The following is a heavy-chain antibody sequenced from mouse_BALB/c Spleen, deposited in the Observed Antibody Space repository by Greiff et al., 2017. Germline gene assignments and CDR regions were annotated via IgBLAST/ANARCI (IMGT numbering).Heavy chain of an antibody. CDR2: IYPSDSYT. CDR3: TRVYDYDGAY. CDR1: GYTFTSYW. J-gene: IGHJ3*01. V-gene: IGHV1-69*02. Sequence: VKLQQPGAELVRPGASVKLSCKASGYTFTSYWINWVKQRPGQGLEWIGNIYPSDSYTNYNQKFKDKATLTVDKSSSTAYMQLSSPTSEDSAVYYCTRVYDYDGAYWRKGTRVTVSA. D-gene: IGHD2-4*01.